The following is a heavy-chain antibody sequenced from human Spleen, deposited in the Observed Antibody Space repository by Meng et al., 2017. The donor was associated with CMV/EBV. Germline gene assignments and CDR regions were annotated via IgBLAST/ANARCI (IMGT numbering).Heavy chain of an antibody. CDR2: IYYSGNT. CDR3: ARVIWSVEGFLDLYYFDY. D-gene: IGHD3/OR15-3a*01. J-gene: IGHJ4*02. Sequence: ISSSNYYWGWIRQPPGKGLEWIGSIYYSGNTYYNPSLKSRVTISVDTSKNLFSLKMSSVTAADTAVYYCARVIWSVEGFLDLYYFDYWGQGTLVTVSS. CDR1: ISSSNYY. V-gene: IGHV4-39*07.